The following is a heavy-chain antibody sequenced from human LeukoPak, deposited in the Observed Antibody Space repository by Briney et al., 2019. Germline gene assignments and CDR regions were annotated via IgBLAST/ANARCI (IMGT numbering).Heavy chain of an antibody. CDR2: IYYSGST. V-gene: IGHV4-30-4*08. Sequence: TSETLSLTCTVSGGSISSGDYYWSWIRQPPGKGLEWIGYIYYSGSTYYNPSLKSRVTISVDTSKNQFSLELSSVTAADTAVYYCARETYYYDSSGYYSSFDYWGQGTLVTVSS. J-gene: IGHJ4*02. D-gene: IGHD3-22*01. CDR3: ARETYYYDSSGYYSSFDY. CDR1: GGSISSGDYY.